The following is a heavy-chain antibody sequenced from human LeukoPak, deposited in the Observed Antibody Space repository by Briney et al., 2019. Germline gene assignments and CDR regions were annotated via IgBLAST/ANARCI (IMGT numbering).Heavy chain of an antibody. J-gene: IGHJ4*02. Sequence: SETLSLTCAVYGGSFSGYYWSWIRQPPGKGLEWIGEINHSGSTNYNPSLKSRVTISVDTSKNQFSLKLSSVTAADTAVYYCARGPAYLITIFGVVTTPVDCWGQGTLVTVSS. CDR3: ARGPAYLITIFGVVTTPVDC. D-gene: IGHD3-3*01. CDR1: GGSFSGYY. V-gene: IGHV4-34*01. CDR2: INHSGST.